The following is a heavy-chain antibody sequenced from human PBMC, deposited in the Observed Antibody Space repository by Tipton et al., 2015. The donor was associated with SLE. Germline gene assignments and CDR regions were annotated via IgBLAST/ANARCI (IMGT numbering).Heavy chain of an antibody. V-gene: IGHV4-31*03. CDR3: ARGDMTTVGPFFDY. J-gene: IGHJ4*02. Sequence: TLSLTCTVSGGSISSGGYYWSWIRQHPGKGLEWIGYIYYSRSTYYNPSLKSRVTISVDTSKNQFSLKLSSVTAADTAVYYCARGDMTTVGPFFDYWGQGTLVTVSS. D-gene: IGHD4-23*01. CDR1: GGSISSGGYY. CDR2: IYYSRST.